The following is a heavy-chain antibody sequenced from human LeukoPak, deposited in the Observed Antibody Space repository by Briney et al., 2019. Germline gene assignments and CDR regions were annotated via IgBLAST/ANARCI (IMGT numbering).Heavy chain of an antibody. D-gene: IGHD3-22*01. V-gene: IGHV1-69*05. J-gene: IGHJ3*02. CDR1: AGTFRSYT. Sequence: SSVKVTCSASAGTFRSYTFSWMRLAPGQGLEWMGRIIPIFGTANYAQKFQGRVTITTDESTSTAYMELSSLRSEDTAVYYCARAHYYDSSGYLIWGQGTMVTVSS. CDR3: ARAHYYDSSGYLI. CDR2: IIPIFGTA.